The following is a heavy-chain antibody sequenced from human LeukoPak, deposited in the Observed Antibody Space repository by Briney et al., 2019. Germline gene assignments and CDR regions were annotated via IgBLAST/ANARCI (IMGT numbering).Heavy chain of an antibody. CDR1: GGSISNSFYY. J-gene: IGHJ4*02. CDR2: IYYSGST. Sequence: SETLSLTCTVSGGSISNSFYYWAWIRQPPGKGLQWIGSIYYSGSTYYNPSLKSRVAISVDASKSQFSLKLSSVTAADTAVYYCARGRPYSDYWGQGTLVTVSS. V-gene: IGHV4-39*01. CDR3: ARGRPYSDY.